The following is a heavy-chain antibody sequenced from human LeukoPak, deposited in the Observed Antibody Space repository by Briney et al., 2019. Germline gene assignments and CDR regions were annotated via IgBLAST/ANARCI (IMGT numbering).Heavy chain of an antibody. D-gene: IGHD2-2*01. CDR2: IYTSGST. CDR1: GGSISSYY. V-gene: IGHV4-4*07. CDR3: AREGYQLLSGYFYYYMDV. J-gene: IGHJ6*03. Sequence: SETLSLTCTVSGGSISSYYWSWIRQPAGKGLEWIGRIYTSGSTSYNPSLKSRVSVSVDTSKNQFSLRLSSVTAADTAVYYCAREGYQLLSGYFYYYMDVWGKGTTVTVSS.